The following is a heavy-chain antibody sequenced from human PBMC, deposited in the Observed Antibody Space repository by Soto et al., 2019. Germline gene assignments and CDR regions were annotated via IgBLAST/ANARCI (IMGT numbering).Heavy chain of an antibody. J-gene: IGHJ5*02. D-gene: IGHD2-15*01. CDR3: ARGLDPTTYCSGGSCKRYGNWFDP. V-gene: IGHV4-34*01. CDR2: INHSGST. CDR1: GGSFSGYY. Sequence: QVQLQQWGAGLLKPSETLSLTCAVYGGSFSGYYWSWIRQPPGKGLEWIGEINHSGSTNYNPSLKSRVTISVDTSKNQFSLQLSSVTAADTAVYYCARGLDPTTYCSGGSCKRYGNWFDPWGQGTLVTVSS.